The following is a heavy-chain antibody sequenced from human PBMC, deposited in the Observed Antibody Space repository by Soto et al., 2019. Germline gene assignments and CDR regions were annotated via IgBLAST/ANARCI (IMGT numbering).Heavy chain of an antibody. J-gene: IGHJ3*02. Sequence: SETLSLTCTVSGGSISSGGYYWSWIRQHPGKGLEWIGYIYYSGSTYYNPSLKSRVTISVDTSKNQFSLKLSSVTAADTAVYYCARVTSYRATDVDMGIEEYAFDIWGQGTMVTVSS. V-gene: IGHV4-31*03. CDR1: GGSISSGGYY. D-gene: IGHD5-12*01. CDR3: ARVTSYRATDVDMGIEEYAFDI. CDR2: IYYSGST.